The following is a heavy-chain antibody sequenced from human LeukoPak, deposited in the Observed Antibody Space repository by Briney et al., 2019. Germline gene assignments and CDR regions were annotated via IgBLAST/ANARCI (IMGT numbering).Heavy chain of an antibody. V-gene: IGHV4-34*01. J-gene: IGHJ6*03. D-gene: IGHD2-2*02. CDR3: ARQGTSRGYCSSTSCYRLGYYYYYMGV. Sequence: SETLSLTCAVYGGSFSGYYWSWIRQLPGKGLEWIGEINHSGSTNYNPSLKSRVTISVDTSKNQFSLKLSSVTAADTAVYYCARQGTSRGYCSSTSCYRLGYYYYYMGVWGKGTTVTVSS. CDR1: GGSFSGYY. CDR2: INHSGST.